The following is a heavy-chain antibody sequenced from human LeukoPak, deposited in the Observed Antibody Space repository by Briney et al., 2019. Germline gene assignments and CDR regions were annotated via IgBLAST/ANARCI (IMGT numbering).Heavy chain of an antibody. CDR1: GFTYSHYG. Sequence: GGSLRLSCVASGFTYSHYGMNWVRQAPGKGLEWVSGITSDSRGIYYADSVKGRFTISRDNSKNTLYLQMNSLRAEDTAVYYCARGGWAPYYYYYMDVWGKGTTVTVSS. V-gene: IGHV3-23*01. J-gene: IGHJ6*03. CDR3: ARGGWAPYYYYYMDV. D-gene: IGHD6-19*01. CDR2: ITSDSRGI.